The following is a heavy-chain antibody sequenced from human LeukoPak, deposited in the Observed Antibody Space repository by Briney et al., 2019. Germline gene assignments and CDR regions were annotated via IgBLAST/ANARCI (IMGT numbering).Heavy chain of an antibody. CDR2: IKQDGSEK. V-gene: IGHV3-7*01. J-gene: IGHJ4*02. Sequence: GGSLRLSCAASGFTFSSYWMSWVRQAPGKGLEWVANIKQDGSEKYYVDSVKGRFTISRDNAKNSLYLQMNSLRAEVTAVYYCAGTDSGSYSRWFDYWGQGTLVTVSS. D-gene: IGHD1-26*01. CDR1: GFTFSSYW. CDR3: AGTDSGSYSRWFDY.